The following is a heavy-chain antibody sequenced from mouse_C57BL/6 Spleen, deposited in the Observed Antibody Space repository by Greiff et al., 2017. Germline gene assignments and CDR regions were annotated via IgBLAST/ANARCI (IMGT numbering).Heavy chain of an antibody. CDR2: IYPGDGDT. D-gene: IGHD1-1*01. Sequence: QVQLQQSGAELVKPGASVKISCKASGYAFSSYWMNWVKQRPGKGLEWIGQIYPGDGDTNYNGKFKGKATLTADKSSRTAYMQLSSLTSEDSAVYFCARSTTVVATTWFAYWGQGTLVTVSA. CDR3: ARSTTVVATTWFAY. V-gene: IGHV1-80*01. J-gene: IGHJ3*01. CDR1: GYAFSSYW.